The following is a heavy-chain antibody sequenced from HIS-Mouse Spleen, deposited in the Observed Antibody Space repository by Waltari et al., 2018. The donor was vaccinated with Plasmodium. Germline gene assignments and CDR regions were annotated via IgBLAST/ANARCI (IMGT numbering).Heavy chain of an antibody. Sequence: VQLVESGGGLVQPGGSLRLSCVASGFTSSSYWMSWVRQAPGKGLEWVANIKQDGSEKYYVDSVKGRFTISRDNAKNSLYLQMNSLRAEDTAVYYCASSWYWYFDLWGRGTLVTVSS. CDR2: IKQDGSEK. CDR3: ASSWYWYFDL. J-gene: IGHJ2*01. V-gene: IGHV3-7*01. D-gene: IGHD6-13*01. CDR1: GFTSSSYW.